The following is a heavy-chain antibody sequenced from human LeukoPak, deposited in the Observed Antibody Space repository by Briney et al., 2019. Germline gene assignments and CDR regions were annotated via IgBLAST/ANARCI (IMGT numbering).Heavy chain of an antibody. CDR3: ARTRSVRGVIHPFVY. CDR1: GYTFTGYY. J-gene: IGHJ4*02. CDR2: INPNSGGT. D-gene: IGHD3-10*01. Sequence: GASVKVSCKASGYTFTGYYMHWVRQAPGQGLEWMGWINPNSGGTNYAQKFQGRVTMTRDTSISTAYMELSRLRSDDTAVYYCARTRSVRGVIHPFVYWGQGTLVTVSS. V-gene: IGHV1-2*02.